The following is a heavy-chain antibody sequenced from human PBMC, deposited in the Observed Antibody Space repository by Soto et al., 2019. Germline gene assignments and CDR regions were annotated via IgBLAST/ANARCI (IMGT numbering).Heavy chain of an antibody. J-gene: IGHJ4*02. V-gene: IGHV1-46*01. Sequence: QVQLVQSGAEVMKPGASVKISCKTSGYTFTNNYINWVRQATGQGLEWVGLINPNGASTTYAQTFQGRVTMPRDTSTSTVYMELSSLRSDDTAVYYFARVYWLVKHDDFCSGYYDYWGQGTLVTVSS. D-gene: IGHD3-3*01. CDR1: GYTFTNNY. CDR2: INPNGAST. CDR3: ARVYWLVKHDDFCSGYYDY.